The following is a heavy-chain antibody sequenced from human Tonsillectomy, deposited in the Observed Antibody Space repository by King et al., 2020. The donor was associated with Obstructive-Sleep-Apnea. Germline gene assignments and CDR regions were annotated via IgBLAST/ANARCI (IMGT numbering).Heavy chain of an antibody. D-gene: IGHD5-18*01. CDR2: IYYSGST. CDR3: ARDPDLYNSGFLDAFDI. J-gene: IGHJ3*02. Sequence: LQLQESGPGLVKPSETLSLTCTVSGGSITSDIYYWGWIRQPPGKGLEWIGNIYYSGSTYYNPSLKSRVSMSVDTSKSQFSLNLTSVTAADTAMYYCARDPDLYNSGFLDAFDIWGLGTMVTVSS. V-gene: IGHV4-39*07. CDR1: GGSITSDIYY.